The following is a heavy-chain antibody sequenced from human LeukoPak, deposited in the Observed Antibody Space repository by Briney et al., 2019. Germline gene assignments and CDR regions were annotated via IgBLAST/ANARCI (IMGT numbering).Heavy chain of an antibody. CDR1: GGSISSSSYY. Sequence: SETLSLTRTVSGGSISSSSYYWGWIRQPPGKGLEWIGSIYYSGSTYYNPSLKSRVTISVDTSKNQFSLKLSSVTAADTAVYYCARPLEAGSGLDYWGQGTLVTVSS. CDR2: IYYSGST. CDR3: ARPLEAGSGLDY. D-gene: IGHD1-1*01. V-gene: IGHV4-39*07. J-gene: IGHJ4*02.